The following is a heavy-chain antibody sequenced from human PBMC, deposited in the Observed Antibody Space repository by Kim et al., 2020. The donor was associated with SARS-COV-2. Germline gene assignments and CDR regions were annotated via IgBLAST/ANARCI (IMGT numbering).Heavy chain of an antibody. Sequence: ASVKVSCKASGYTFTSYGISWVRQAPGQGLEWMGWISAYNGNTNYAQKLQGRVTMTTDTSTSTAYMELRSLRSDDTAVYYCARTDNEWLRPSPWGMDVWGQGTTVTVSS. V-gene: IGHV1-18*01. CDR3: ARTDNEWLRPSPWGMDV. D-gene: IGHD5-12*01. J-gene: IGHJ6*02. CDR1: GYTFTSYG. CDR2: ISAYNGNT.